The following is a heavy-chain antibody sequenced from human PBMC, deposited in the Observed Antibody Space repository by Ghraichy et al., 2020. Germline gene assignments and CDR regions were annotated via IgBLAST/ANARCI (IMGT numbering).Heavy chain of an antibody. CDR3: AREGGSGWYGGDY. Sequence: NISCKASGYTFTSYYMHWVRQAPGQGLEWMGIINPSGGSTSYAQKFQGRVTMTRDTSTSTVYMELSSLRSEDTAVYYCAREGGSGWYGGDYWGQGTLVTVSS. V-gene: IGHV1-46*03. J-gene: IGHJ4*02. CDR2: INPSGGST. CDR1: GYTFTSYY. D-gene: IGHD6-19*01.